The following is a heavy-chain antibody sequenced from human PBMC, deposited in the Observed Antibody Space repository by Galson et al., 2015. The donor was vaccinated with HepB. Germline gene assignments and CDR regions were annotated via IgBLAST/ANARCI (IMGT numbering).Heavy chain of an antibody. CDR2: INWNGGST. Sequence: SLRLSCAASGFTFDDYGMSWVRQAPGKGLEWVSGINWNGGSTGYADSVKGRFTIPRDNAKNSLYLQMNSLRAEDTALYHCARDIVLRFLEWSRSDYYYMDVWGKGTTVTVSS. D-gene: IGHD3-3*01. CDR3: ARDIVLRFLEWSRSDYYYMDV. V-gene: IGHV3-20*01. CDR1: GFTFDDYG. J-gene: IGHJ6*03.